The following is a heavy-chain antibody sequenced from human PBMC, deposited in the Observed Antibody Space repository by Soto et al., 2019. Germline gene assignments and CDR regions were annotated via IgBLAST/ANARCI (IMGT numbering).Heavy chain of an antibody. D-gene: IGHD1-26*01. V-gene: IGHV3-23*01. CDR2: ISSRTGSTT. CDR3: AKRIVGAAVFDY. CDR1: GFTFSDYG. J-gene: IGHJ4*02. Sequence: GGSLRLSCAASGFTFSDYGMSWVRQAPGKGLEWVSAISSRTGSTTYYADSVKGRFTISRDNSKNTLYLQMNSLRAEDTAVYHCAKRIVGAAVFDYWGQGTLVTVSS.